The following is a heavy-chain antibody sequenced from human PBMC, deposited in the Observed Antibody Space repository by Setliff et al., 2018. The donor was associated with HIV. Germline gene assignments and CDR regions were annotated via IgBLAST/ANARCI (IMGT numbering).Heavy chain of an antibody. CDR2: ISGYNGHT. V-gene: IGHV1-18*01. Sequence: GASVKVSSKASGYTFSSFAMSWVRQAPGQGLEWVAWISGYNGHTNYAQRFQGRVTVTTDTSTSTAYMELRSLRSDDTAVYFCARVGPFEFNSSGYAEFWGQGTPVTVSS. D-gene: IGHD3-22*01. J-gene: IGHJ4*02. CDR1: GYTFSSFA. CDR3: ARVGPFEFNSSGYAEF.